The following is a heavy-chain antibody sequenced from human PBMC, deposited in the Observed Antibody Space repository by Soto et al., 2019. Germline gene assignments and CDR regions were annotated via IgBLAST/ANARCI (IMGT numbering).Heavy chain of an antibody. J-gene: IGHJ4*02. CDR3: ANTEQLVLVY. D-gene: IGHD6-6*01. Sequence: PGGSLRLSCAASGFTFSSYGMHWVRQAPGKGLEWVAVISYDGSNKYYADSVKGRFTISRDNSKNTLYLQMNSLRAEDTAVYYCANTEQLVLVYWGQGTLVTVSS. V-gene: IGHV3-30*18. CDR1: GFTFSSYG. CDR2: ISYDGSNK.